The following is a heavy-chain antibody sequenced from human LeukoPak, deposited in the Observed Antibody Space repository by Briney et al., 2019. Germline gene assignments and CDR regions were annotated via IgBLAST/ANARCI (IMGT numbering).Heavy chain of an antibody. CDR3: ARQVGATGYYFDY. Sequence: GEAPEISFQGSGYSFTNDWIGWVRRMPAKGLEWMGIVYPGDSDTRYSPSFQGQVTISADKSISTTYLQWSSLKASDTAMYYCARQVGATGYYFDYWGQGTLVTVSS. CDR2: VYPGDSDT. J-gene: IGHJ4*02. D-gene: IGHD1-26*01. CDR1: GYSFTNDW. V-gene: IGHV5-51*01.